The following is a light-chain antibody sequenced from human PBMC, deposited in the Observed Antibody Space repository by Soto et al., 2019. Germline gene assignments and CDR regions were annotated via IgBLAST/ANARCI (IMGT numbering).Light chain of an antibody. Sequence: EIVMTQSPATLSVSPGERATLSCRASQSVSSNLAWYQQKPGQAPRLLIYGTYIKATGIPARFSGSGSGTEFTLTISSLPSEDFAVYYCQQYNNWPPLTFGGGTKVEIK. CDR3: QQYNNWPPLT. CDR2: GTY. V-gene: IGKV3D-15*01. CDR1: QSVSSN. J-gene: IGKJ4*01.